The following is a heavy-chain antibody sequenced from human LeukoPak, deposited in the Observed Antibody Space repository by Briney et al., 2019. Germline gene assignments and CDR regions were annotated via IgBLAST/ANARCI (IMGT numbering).Heavy chain of an antibody. J-gene: IGHJ6*03. V-gene: IGHV4-61*09. CDR2: IYTSGTS. D-gene: IGHD6-13*01. CDR1: GGSISSGSYY. CDR3: ARDNIAAAGTRSSFYYYMDV. Sequence: SETLSLTCTVSGGSISSGSYYWSWIRQPAGKELEWIGHIYTSGTSNYNPSLRSRVTISLDTSKNQFSLKLNSVTAADTAVYYCARDNIAAAGTRSSFYYYMDVWGKGTTVTISS.